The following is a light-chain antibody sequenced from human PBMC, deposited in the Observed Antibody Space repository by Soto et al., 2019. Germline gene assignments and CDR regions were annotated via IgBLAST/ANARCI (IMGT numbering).Light chain of an antibody. CDR1: QSVGSTF. V-gene: IGKV3-20*01. CDR3: QQYGSSRYT. J-gene: IGKJ2*01. CDR2: GVS. Sequence: EIVLTQSPGTLSLSPGERATLSCRASQSVGSTFLAWYQQKPGQAPRLPIYGVSTRATGIPDRFSGSWSGTDFTLTISRLEPEDFEVYYCQQYGSSRYTFGQGTKVDIK.